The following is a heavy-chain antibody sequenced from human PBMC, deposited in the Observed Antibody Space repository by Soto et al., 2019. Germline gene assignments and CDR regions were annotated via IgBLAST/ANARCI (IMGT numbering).Heavy chain of an antibody. J-gene: IGHJ4*02. Sequence: EVLLVESGGGLVKPGGSLRLSCAASGFTFSTYNMNWVRQAPGKGLEWVSSINGRGNYIYYTDAVKGRFTISRDNAKTSLYLQMNSLRAEDTAVYYCARTVGAAYYFDFWGQGALVTVSS. D-gene: IGHD1-26*01. CDR1: GFTFSTYN. CDR2: INGRGNYI. V-gene: IGHV3-21*01. CDR3: ARTVGAAYYFDF.